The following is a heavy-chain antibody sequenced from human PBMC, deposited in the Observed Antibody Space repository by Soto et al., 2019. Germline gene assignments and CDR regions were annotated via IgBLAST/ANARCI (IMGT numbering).Heavy chain of an antibody. CDR2: ISVYNGNT. J-gene: IGHJ4*02. D-gene: IGHD3-10*01. V-gene: IGHV1-18*01. CDR1: GYTFTSYG. CDR3: ARDLTCLGDATIFYDY. Sequence: ASVKVSCKASGYTFTSYGITWVRQAPGQGLEWMGWISVYNGNTDYAQKFQGRVTMTTDTSTSTAYMELRSLTSDDTAIYYCARDLTCLGDATIFYDYWGQGTPVTVSA.